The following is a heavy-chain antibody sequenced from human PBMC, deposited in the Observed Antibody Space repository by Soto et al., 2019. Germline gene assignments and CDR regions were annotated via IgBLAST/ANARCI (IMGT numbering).Heavy chain of an antibody. Sequence: QVQLVQSGAEVKNPGSSVKVSCKASGGTFSSYAISWVRQAPGQGLEWMGGIIPIFGTANYAQKFQGRVTITADESTSTAYMELSSLRSEDMAVYYCAREGDGYNQPGGWFDYWGQGTLVTVSS. J-gene: IGHJ4*02. CDR3: AREGDGYNQPGGWFDY. V-gene: IGHV1-69*01. D-gene: IGHD5-12*01. CDR1: GGTFSSYA. CDR2: IIPIFGTA.